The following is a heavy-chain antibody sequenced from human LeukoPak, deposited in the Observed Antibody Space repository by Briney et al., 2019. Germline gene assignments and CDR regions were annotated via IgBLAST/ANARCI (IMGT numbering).Heavy chain of an antibody. D-gene: IGHD3-22*01. CDR2: MYYSGST. J-gene: IGHJ5*02. CDR1: GGSISSGDYY. V-gene: IGHV4-30-4*01. Sequence: SETLSLTCTVSGGSISSGDYYWSWIRQPPGKGLEWIAYMYYSGSTYYNPSLKSRVTMSADTSKNQLPLKLSSVTAADTAVYYCARPYYYDSRIDPWGQGILVTVS. CDR3: ARPYYYDSRIDP.